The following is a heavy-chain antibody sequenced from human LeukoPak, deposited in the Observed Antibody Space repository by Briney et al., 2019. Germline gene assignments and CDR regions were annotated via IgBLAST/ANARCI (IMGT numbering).Heavy chain of an antibody. Sequence: PGGSLRLSCAASGFTFSSYSMNWVRQAPGKGLEWVSYISSSSSTIYYADSVKGRFTISRDNAKNPLYLQMNSLRAEDTAVYYCARAISGVSWEVWGQGTLVTVSS. J-gene: IGHJ4*02. CDR3: ARAISGVSWEV. CDR1: GFTFSSYS. D-gene: IGHD2-15*01. V-gene: IGHV3-48*01. CDR2: ISSSSSTI.